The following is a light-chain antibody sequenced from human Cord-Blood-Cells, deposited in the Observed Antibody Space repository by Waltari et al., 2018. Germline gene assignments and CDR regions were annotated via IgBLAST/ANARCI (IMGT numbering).Light chain of an antibody. CDR3: SSYTSSSTLV. Sequence: QSALTHPASVSGSPGQSITISCTGTRSDDGGYNYVSWYQHHQGKAPKLMIYDVSNRPAGVSKRFSGSKSGNTASLIISGLQAEDEADYYCSSYTSSSTLVCGGGTKLTVL. J-gene: IGLJ3*02. CDR1: RSDDGGYNY. V-gene: IGLV2-14*03. CDR2: DVS.